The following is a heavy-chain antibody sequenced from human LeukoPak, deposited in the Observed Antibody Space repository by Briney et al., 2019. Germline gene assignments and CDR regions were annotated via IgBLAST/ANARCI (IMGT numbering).Heavy chain of an antibody. CDR2: FDPEDGET. D-gene: IGHD2-2*01. V-gene: IGHV1-24*01. Sequence: GASVKVSCKVSGYTLTELSMHWVRQAPGKGLEWMGGFDPEDGETIYAQKFQGRVTMTEDTSTDTAYMELSSLRSEDTAVYYCARRGDCSSTSCYPRIPGSYYYYMDVWGKGTTVTVSS. CDR3: ARRGDCSSTSCYPRIPGSYYYYMDV. CDR1: GYTLTELS. J-gene: IGHJ6*03.